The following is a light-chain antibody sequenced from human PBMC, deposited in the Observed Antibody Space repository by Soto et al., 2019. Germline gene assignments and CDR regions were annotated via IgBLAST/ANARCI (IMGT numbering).Light chain of an antibody. V-gene: IGKV3-15*01. Sequence: EIVMTQSPATLSVSPGERATLSCRASQSVRSNLAWYQQKPGQAPRLLIYGASTRATGIPARFSGSGSGTEFTLTISSLQSEDFAVYYCLQYNDWPVYTFGQGTKLEIK. J-gene: IGKJ2*01. CDR3: LQYNDWPVYT. CDR2: GAS. CDR1: QSVRSN.